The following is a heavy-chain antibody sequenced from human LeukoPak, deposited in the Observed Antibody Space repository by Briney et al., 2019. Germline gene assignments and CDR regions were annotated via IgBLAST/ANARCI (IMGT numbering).Heavy chain of an antibody. Sequence: PGGSLRLSCAVSGITLSNYGMSWVRQAPGKGLEWVAGIGGSGGGTNYADSVKGRSTISRDNSKNTLYLQMNSLRAEDTAVYFCAKRGVVIRVFLVGFHKEAYYFDSWGQGALVTVSS. CDR1: GITLSNYG. CDR2: IGGSGGGT. V-gene: IGHV3-23*01. CDR3: AKRGVVIRVFLVGFHKEAYYFDS. J-gene: IGHJ4*02. D-gene: IGHD3-10*01.